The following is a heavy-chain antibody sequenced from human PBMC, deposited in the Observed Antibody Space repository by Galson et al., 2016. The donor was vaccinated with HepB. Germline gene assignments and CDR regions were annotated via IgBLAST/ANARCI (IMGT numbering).Heavy chain of an antibody. CDR1: GFVFSNFG. J-gene: IGHJ6*02. D-gene: IGHD7-27*01. CDR3: ARKRPGDWPTAYYDIDL. CDR2: TWYDGSNG. Sequence: SLRLSCAASGFVFSNFGMHWVRQAPGKGLEWVAVTWYDGSNGHYADSVKGRFIISRDNSQNTLYLQMTNVRVEDTGVYFCARKRPGDWPTAYYDIDLWGQGTTVTVSS. V-gene: IGHV3-33*01.